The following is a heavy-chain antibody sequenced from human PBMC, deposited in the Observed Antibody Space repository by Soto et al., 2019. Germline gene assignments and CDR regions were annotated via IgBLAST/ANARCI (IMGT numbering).Heavy chain of an antibody. J-gene: IGHJ4*02. CDR1: GGTFSTYA. V-gene: IGHV1-69*12. CDR2: IIPMFGTA. Sequence: QVQLVQSGAEVKKPESSVKVSCKAPGGTFSTYAISWVRQAPGQGLEWMGGIIPMFGTANYAQRFQDRVTNTGDEATHTVYMALSSLRSEDTAVYFCASGIQLWLRRINNGYSGWGQGTLVTVSS. D-gene: IGHD5-18*01. CDR3: ASGIQLWLRRINNGYSG.